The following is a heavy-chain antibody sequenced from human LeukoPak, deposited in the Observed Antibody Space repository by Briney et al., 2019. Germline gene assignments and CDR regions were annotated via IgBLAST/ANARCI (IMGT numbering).Heavy chain of an antibody. CDR2: INHSGST. J-gene: IGHJ5*02. CDR1: GGSFSGYY. CDR3: ARASTDNWFDP. Sequence: SETLSLTCAVYGGSFSGYYWSWIRQPPGKGLEWIGEINHSGSTNYNPSLKSRVTISVDTSKNQFSLKLSSVTAADTAVYYCARASTDNWFDPWGQGTLVTVSS. V-gene: IGHV4-34*01. D-gene: IGHD2-2*01.